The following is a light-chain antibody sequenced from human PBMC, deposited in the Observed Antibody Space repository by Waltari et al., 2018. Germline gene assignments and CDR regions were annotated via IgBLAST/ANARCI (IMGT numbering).Light chain of an antibody. CDR3: QQYKQWPLT. CDR2: AAS. J-gene: IGKJ4*01. Sequence: DIQMTQSPSSLSASVGDRVTITCRASQSISSYLNWYQQKPGKAPKLLIYAASSLQSGVPSRFSGSGSGTDFTLTISSLQPEDFAVYYCQQYKQWPLTFGGGTRVDIK. CDR1: QSISSY. V-gene: IGKV1-39*01.